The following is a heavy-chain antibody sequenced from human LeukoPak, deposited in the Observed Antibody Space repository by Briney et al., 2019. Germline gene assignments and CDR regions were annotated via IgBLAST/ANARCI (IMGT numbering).Heavy chain of an antibody. Sequence: GGSLRLSCAVSGFTFSGFWMSWSRQAPGKGLEWVASINSDGSEGYYADVVKGRFTISRDNAKNSLYLQMNSLRAEDTAVYYCAREGRFLEWLSSPSLDYWGQGTLVTVSS. V-gene: IGHV3-7*01. CDR1: GFTFSGFW. CDR3: AREGRFLEWLSSPSLDY. D-gene: IGHD3-3*01. J-gene: IGHJ4*02. CDR2: INSDGSEG.